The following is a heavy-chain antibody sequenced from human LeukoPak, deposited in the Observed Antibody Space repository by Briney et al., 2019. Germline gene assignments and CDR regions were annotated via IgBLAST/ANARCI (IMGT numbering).Heavy chain of an antibody. CDR2: IYPGDSDT. J-gene: IGHJ4*02. CDR3: ARLEDPMIVVGDY. D-gene: IGHD3-22*01. Sequence: GGSLRLSCAASGYSFTSYWIGWVRQMPGKGLEWMGIIYPGDSDTRYSPSFQGQVTISADKSISTAYLQWSSLKASDTAMYYCARLEDPMIVVGDYWGQGTLVTVSS. CDR1: GYSFTSYW. V-gene: IGHV5-51*01.